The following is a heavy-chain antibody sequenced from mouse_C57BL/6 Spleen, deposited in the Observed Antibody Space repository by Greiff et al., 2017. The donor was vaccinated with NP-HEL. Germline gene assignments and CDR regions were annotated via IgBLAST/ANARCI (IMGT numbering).Heavy chain of an antibody. V-gene: IGHV1-50*01. Sequence: QVQLQQSGAELVKPGASVKLSCKASGYTFTSYWMQWVKQRPGQGLEWIGEIDPSDSYTNYNQKFKGKATLTVDTSSSTAYMQLSSLTSEDSAVYYCARGKTYYSKRGYYDVWGTGTTVTVSS. CDR3: ARGKTYYSKRGYYDV. J-gene: IGHJ1*03. CDR2: IDPSDSYT. CDR1: GYTFTSYW. D-gene: IGHD2-5*01.